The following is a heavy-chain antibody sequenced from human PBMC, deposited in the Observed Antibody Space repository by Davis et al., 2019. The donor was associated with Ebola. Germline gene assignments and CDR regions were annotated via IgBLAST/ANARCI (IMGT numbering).Heavy chain of an antibody. V-gene: IGHV3-11*01. D-gene: IGHD2-15*01. CDR2: ISSSGTTI. CDR3: ARDVNTLQDFDS. J-gene: IGHJ4*02. CDR1: GFTFSDYY. Sequence: PGGSLRLSCAASGFTFSDYYMSWIRQAPGKGLEWVSYISSSGTTIHYADSVKGRLTISRDNSKNTLYLQMNSLRAEDTAIYYCARDVNTLQDFDSWGRGTVVTVSS.